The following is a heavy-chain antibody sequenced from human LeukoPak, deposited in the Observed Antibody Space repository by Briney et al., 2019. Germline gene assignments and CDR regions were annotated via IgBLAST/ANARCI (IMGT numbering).Heavy chain of an antibody. CDR1: GYTFTGYY. D-gene: IGHD4-17*01. V-gene: IGHV1-2*02. CDR3: ATDYGDSYGVGFDY. CDR2: INPNSGGT. Sequence: ASVKVSCKASGYTFTGYYMHWVRQAPGQGLEWMGWINPNSGGTNYAQKFQGRVTMTRDMSISTAYMELSRLRSDDTAVYYCATDYGDSYGVGFDYWGQGTLVTVSS. J-gene: IGHJ4*02.